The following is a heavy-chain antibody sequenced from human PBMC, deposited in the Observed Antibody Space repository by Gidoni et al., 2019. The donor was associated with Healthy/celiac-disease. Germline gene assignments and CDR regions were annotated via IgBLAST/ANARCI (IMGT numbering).Heavy chain of an antibody. CDR1: GFTFDDYA. CDR3: AKGRAYYDILTGLDY. D-gene: IGHD3-9*01. V-gene: IGHV3-9*01. CDR2: ISWNSGSI. J-gene: IGHJ4*02. Sequence: EVQLVESGGGLVQPGRSLRLSCAASGFTFDDYAMHWVRQAPGKGLEWVSGISWNSGSIGYADSVKGRFTISRDNAKNSLYLQMNSLRAEDTALYYCAKGRAYYDILTGLDYWGQGTLVTVSS.